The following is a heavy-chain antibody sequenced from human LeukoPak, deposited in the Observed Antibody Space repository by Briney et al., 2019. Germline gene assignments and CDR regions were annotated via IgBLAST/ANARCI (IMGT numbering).Heavy chain of an antibody. V-gene: IGHV3-53*01. D-gene: IGHD3-22*01. J-gene: IGHJ2*01. Sequence: GGSLRLSCAASGFTVSTNYMSWVRQAPGKGLEWVSIISSGGSTSYADSVKGRFTISRDISKNTLFLQMSSLRAEDTAVYYCARSPRIYDSSGYYLVEYFDLWGRGTLVTVSS. CDR1: GFTVSTNY. CDR3: ARSPRIYDSSGYYLVEYFDL. CDR2: ISSGGST.